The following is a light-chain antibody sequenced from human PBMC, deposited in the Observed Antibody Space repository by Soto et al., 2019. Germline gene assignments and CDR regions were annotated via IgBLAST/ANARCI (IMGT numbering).Light chain of an antibody. CDR3: QLYGFSPKI. V-gene: IGKV3-20*01. J-gene: IGKJ1*01. CDR2: DVS. Sequence: EIVLTQSPGTLTLSPGERATLSCRASQTVSSNSLAWYQQKAGQAPRVLIFDVSTRATGIPDRFSGSGSGTDFTLTISRLEPEDFAVYYCQLYGFSPKIFGQGTKVDI. CDR1: QTVSSNS.